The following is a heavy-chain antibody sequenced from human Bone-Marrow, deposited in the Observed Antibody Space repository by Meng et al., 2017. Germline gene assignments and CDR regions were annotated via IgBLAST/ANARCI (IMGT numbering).Heavy chain of an antibody. V-gene: IGHV1-69*05. CDR2: IIPIFGTA. J-gene: IGHJ4*02. CDR1: GGTFSSYA. Sequence: SVKVFCKASGGTFSSYAISWVRQAPGQGLEWMGGIIPIFGTANYAQKFQGRVTITTDESTSTAYMELSSLRSEDTAVYYCARPAYYYDSSGYYYWGQGTLVTVSS. D-gene: IGHD3-22*01. CDR3: ARPAYYYDSSGYYY.